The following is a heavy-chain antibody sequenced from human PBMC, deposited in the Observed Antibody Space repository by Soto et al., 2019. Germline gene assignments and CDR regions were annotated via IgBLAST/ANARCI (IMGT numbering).Heavy chain of an antibody. Sequence: GGSLRLSCAASGFTFSSYWMSWVRQAPGEGLEWVANIKQDGSEKYYVDSVKGRFTISRDNAKTSLYLQMNSLRAEDTAVYYCTCSGYDSQYWGQGTLVTVSS. J-gene: IGHJ1*01. CDR1: GFTFSSYW. CDR3: TCSGYDSQY. D-gene: IGHD5-12*01. CDR2: IKQDGSEK. V-gene: IGHV3-7*01.